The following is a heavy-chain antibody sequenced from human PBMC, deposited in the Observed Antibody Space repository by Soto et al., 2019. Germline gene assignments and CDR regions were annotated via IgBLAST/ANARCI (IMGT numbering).Heavy chain of an antibody. Sequence: ASVKVSCKASGGTFSSYTISWVRQAPGQGLEWMGRIIPILGIANYAQKFQGRVTITADKSTSTAYMELSSLRSEDTAVYYCARAKISIQYYYYMDVWGKGTTVTVSS. CDR3: ARAKISIQYYYYMDV. V-gene: IGHV1-69*02. CDR1: GGTFSSYT. J-gene: IGHJ6*03. D-gene: IGHD2-2*02. CDR2: IIPILGIA.